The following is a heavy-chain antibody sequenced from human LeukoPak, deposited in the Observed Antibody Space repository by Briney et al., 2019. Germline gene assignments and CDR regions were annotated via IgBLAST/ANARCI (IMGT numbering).Heavy chain of an antibody. J-gene: IGHJ3*02. V-gene: IGHV4-4*07. Sequence: SETLSLTCTVSGASLSSYYWSWIRLPAGKGLEWIGHIYTSGSTNYNPSLKSRVTMSVDTSKNQFSLKLSSVTAADTAVYYCARECSSTSCYDAFDIWGQGTMVTVSS. CDR1: GASLSSYY. CDR3: ARECSSTSCYDAFDI. D-gene: IGHD2-2*01. CDR2: IYTSGST.